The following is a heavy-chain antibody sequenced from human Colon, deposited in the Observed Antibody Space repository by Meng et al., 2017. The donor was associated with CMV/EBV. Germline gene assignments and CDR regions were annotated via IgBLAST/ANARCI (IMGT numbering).Heavy chain of an antibody. CDR3: AIGARYSRYFDY. CDR1: GGSCRGYY. J-gene: IGHJ4*02. CDR2: INHSGST. D-gene: IGHD4-11*01. V-gene: IGHV4-34*01. Sequence: NCAVDGGSCRGYYWSWIRQTPGKGREGIGEINHSGSTNANTSVKMRVTVSVETSKNPFFQKLSNVTAADTAGYYGAIGARYSRYFDYWGQGTLVTVSS.